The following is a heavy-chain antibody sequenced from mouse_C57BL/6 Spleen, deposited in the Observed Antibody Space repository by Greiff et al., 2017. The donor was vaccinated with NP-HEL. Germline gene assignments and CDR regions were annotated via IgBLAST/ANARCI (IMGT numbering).Heavy chain of an antibody. CDR3: ATYDLYYFDY. Sequence: ESGPGLVKPSQSLSLTCSVTGYSITSGYYWNWIRQFPGNKLEWMGYISYDGSNNYNPSLKNRISITRDTSKNQFFLKLNSVTTEDTATYYCATYDLYYFDYWGQGTTLTVSS. CDR1: GYSITSGYY. D-gene: IGHD2-4*01. V-gene: IGHV3-6*01. CDR2: ISYDGSN. J-gene: IGHJ2*01.